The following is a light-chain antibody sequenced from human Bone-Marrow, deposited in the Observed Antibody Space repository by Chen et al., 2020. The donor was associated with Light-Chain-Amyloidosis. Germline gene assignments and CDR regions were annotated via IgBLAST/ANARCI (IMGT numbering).Light chain of an antibody. CDR1: DLPTQY. J-gene: IGLJ2*01. CDR3: QSADSSGTYEVI. Sequence: SYELTQPTSVSVSPGQTARITCSGDDLPTQYAYWYQQKPGQAPVLVIHRDTERPSGISERFSGSSSGTTATLTISGVQAEDEADYHCQSADSSGTYEVIFGGGTKLTVL. CDR2: RDT. V-gene: IGLV3-25*03.